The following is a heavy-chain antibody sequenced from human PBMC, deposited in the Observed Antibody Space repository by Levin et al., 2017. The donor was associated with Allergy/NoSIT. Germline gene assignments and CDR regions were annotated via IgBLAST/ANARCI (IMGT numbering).Heavy chain of an antibody. D-gene: IGHD3-10*01. J-gene: IGHJ5*02. V-gene: IGHV3-33*01. CDR2: IWSDGTTK. CDR3: ARNYYGSGSYLVSFDP. Sequence: SGGSLRLSCAVSGFTFRSYGMHWVRQAPGKGLEWMAVIWSDGTTKYYADSVKGRFTISRDNSKNTLYLQMDSLRAEDTAVYYCARNYYGSGSYLVSFDPWGQGTLVTVSP. CDR1: GFTFRSYG.